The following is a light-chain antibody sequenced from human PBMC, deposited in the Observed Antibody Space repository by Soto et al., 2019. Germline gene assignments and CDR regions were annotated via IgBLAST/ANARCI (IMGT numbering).Light chain of an antibody. V-gene: IGKV1-9*01. CDR1: QDISTY. Sequence: IQLTQSPSSLSASVGDRVTITCRASQDISTYLAWYQQKPGRAPKLLISAASTLQSGVPSRFSGSGAGTEFTLTITSLQSEYFATSHCQQLKSYPITFGQGTRLEIK. CDR3: QQLKSYPIT. J-gene: IGKJ5*01. CDR2: AAS.